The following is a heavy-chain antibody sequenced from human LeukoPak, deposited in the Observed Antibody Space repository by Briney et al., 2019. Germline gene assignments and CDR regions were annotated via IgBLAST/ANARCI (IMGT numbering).Heavy chain of an antibody. Sequence: PGGSLRLSCAASAFTFCSYAVHWVREAPGKGVEWVAVISYDGSNEYYADSLKGRFTISRDNSKNTLYLQMNSLRAEDTAVYYCARDTLNCSGGSCKYYYYYYMDVWGKGTTVTVSS. CDR1: AFTFCSYA. CDR2: ISYDGSNE. D-gene: IGHD2-15*01. J-gene: IGHJ6*03. CDR3: ARDTLNCSGGSCKYYYYYYMDV. V-gene: IGHV3-30-3*01.